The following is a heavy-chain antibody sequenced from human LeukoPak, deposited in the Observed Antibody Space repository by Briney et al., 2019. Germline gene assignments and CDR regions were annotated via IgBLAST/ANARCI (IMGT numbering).Heavy chain of an antibody. D-gene: IGHD3-10*01. CDR3: ARDRGSEHLDY. CDR2: ISAYNGNT. Sequence: MGWISAYNGNTNYARKLQGRVTMTTDTSTSTAYMELRSLRSDDTAVYYCARDRGSEHLDYWGQGTLVTVSS. V-gene: IGHV1-18*01. J-gene: IGHJ4*02.